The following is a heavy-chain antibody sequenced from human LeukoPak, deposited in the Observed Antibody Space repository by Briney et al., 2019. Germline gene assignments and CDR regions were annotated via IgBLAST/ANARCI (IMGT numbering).Heavy chain of an antibody. CDR3: AREEQELVRDYYYYMDV. CDR1: GFIFSNFA. V-gene: IGHV3-30*15. J-gene: IGHJ6*03. CDR2: ISYDGKSK. D-gene: IGHD1-7*01. Sequence: GSLRLPCVGSGFIFSNFAMHWVRQAPGKGLEWVALISYDGKSKYYADSMKGRFIISRDNSKNTVFLQMSGLRVEDTAVYYCAREEQELVRDYYYYMDVWGKGTTVTVSS.